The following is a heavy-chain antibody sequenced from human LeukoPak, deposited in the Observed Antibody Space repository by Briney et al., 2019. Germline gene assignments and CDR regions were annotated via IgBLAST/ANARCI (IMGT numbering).Heavy chain of an antibody. CDR1: GGTFSSYA. CDR3: ASHWHGDYVFYYYMVG. V-gene: IGHV1-69*13. CDR2: IIPIFGTA. D-gene: IGHD4-17*01. J-gene: IGHJ6*03. Sequence: SVKVSCKASGGTFSSYAISWLRQAPGQGLEWMGGIIPIFGTANYAQKFQGRVTITADESTSTAYMELSSLRSEDTAMYYCASHWHGDYVFYYYMVGWGKGTTVTVSS.